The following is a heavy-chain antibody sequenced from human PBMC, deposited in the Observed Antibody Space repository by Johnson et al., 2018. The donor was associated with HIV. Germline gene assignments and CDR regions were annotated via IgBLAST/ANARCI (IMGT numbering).Heavy chain of an antibody. CDR1: GFSFSSSA. J-gene: IGHJ3*02. CDR3: AREGEGGAFDI. V-gene: IGHV3-30*04. Sequence: QVQLVESGGGVVQPGRSLRLSCAASGFSFSSSAMDWVRQAPGNGLEWVAAISYDVNNKYYADSVQGRFTISRDNSKNTLYLQMNSLRAEDTAVYYCAREGEGGAFDIWGQGTMVTVSS. CDR2: ISYDVNNK. D-gene: IGHD3-16*01.